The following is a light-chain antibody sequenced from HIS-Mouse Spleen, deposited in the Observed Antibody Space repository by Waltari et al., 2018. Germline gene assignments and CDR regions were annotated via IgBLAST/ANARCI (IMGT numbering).Light chain of an antibody. J-gene: IGLJ2*01. CDR2: EGS. CDR1: SSDVGSYNL. V-gene: IGLV2-23*01. CDR3: CSYAGSSTVV. Sequence: QSALTQPASVSGSPGQSITISCPGTSSDVGSYNLVSWYHQHPGKAPKLMIYEGSKRPSGVSNRFSGSKSGNTASLTISGLQAEDEADYYCCSYAGSSTVVFGGGTKLTVL.